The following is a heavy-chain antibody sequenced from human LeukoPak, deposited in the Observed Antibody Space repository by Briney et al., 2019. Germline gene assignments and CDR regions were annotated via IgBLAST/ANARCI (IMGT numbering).Heavy chain of an antibody. D-gene: IGHD2-15*01. V-gene: IGHV3-33*06. CDR1: GFSFSNDG. J-gene: IGHJ6*03. CDR2: IWSDGSNE. CDR3: AKGISGYYYYMDV. Sequence: GESLTLPCAASGFSFSNDGRYWVRQPPEKGLEWVAVIWSDGSNEYYADSVKGRFTISRDNSKDTLYLQMNSLRAEDTALYYCAKGISGYYYYMDVWGKGTTVIVSS.